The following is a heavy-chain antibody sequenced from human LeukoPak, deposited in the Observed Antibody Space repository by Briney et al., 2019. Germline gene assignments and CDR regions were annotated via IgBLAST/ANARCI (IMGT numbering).Heavy chain of an antibody. V-gene: IGHV3-33*08. CDR2: IWYGGSNK. CDR1: GFTFSSYG. J-gene: IGHJ3*02. Sequence: GGSLRLSCAASGFTFSSYGMHWVRQAPGKGLEWVAVIWYGGSNKYYADSVKGRFTISRDNSKNTLYLQMNSLRAEDTAVYYCAREGGFTDAFDIWGQGTMVTVSS. CDR3: AREGGFTDAFDI. D-gene: IGHD1-26*01.